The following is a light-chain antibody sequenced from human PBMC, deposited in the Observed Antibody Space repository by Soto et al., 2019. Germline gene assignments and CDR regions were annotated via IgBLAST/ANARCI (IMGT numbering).Light chain of an antibody. CDR1: QSVSSTY. V-gene: IGKV3-20*01. Sequence: EIVLTQSPGTLSLSPGERATLSCRASQSVSSTYLAWYQQKPGQSPRLLIHGASSRATGIPDRFSGSGSGTDLTLTISRLEPEDFAVYYCHQYGISPPVTFGQGTRLEIK. CDR3: HQYGISPPVT. J-gene: IGKJ5*01. CDR2: GAS.